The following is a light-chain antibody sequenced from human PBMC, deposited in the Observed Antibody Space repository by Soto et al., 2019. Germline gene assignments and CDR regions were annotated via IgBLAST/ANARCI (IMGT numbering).Light chain of an antibody. Sequence: QSALTQPASVSGSPGQSITISCTGTSSDVGRYNYVSWYQQHPGKAPKLMIYEVSNRPSGVSNRFSGSKSGNTASLTISGLQAEDEADYCCRSYTSSSTRVFGGGTQLTVL. CDR1: SSDVGRYNY. CDR3: RSYTSSSTRV. CDR2: EVS. V-gene: IGLV2-14*01. J-gene: IGLJ3*02.